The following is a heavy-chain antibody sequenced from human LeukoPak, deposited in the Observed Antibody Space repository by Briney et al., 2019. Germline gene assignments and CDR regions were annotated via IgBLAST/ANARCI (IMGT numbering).Heavy chain of an antibody. CDR2: IYYSGST. CDR1: GGSVSSGSYY. V-gene: IGHV4-39*01. CDR3: ARRPVAAAGKIDY. D-gene: IGHD6-13*01. J-gene: IGHJ4*02. Sequence: PSETLSLTCSVSGGSVSSGSYYWSWIRQPPGKGLEWIGNIYYSGSTYYNPSLKSRVTISADTSKNQFSLELSSVTAADTAVYYCARRPVAAAGKIDYWGQGTLVTVSS.